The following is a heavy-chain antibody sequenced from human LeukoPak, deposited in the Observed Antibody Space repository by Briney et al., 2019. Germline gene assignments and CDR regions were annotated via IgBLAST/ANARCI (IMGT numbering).Heavy chain of an antibody. Sequence: PGRSLRLSCAASGFTFSSYAMHWVRQAPGKGLGWVAVISYDGSNKYYADSVKGRFTISRDNSKNTLYLQMNSLRAEDTAVYYCVSAVPAAMSVDYWDQGTLVTVSS. V-gene: IGHV3-30-3*01. CDR3: VSAVPAAMSVDY. CDR2: ISYDGSNK. J-gene: IGHJ4*02. CDR1: GFTFSSYA. D-gene: IGHD2-2*01.